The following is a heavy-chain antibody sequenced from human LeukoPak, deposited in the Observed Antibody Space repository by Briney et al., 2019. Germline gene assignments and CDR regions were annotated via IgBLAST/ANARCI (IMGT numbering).Heavy chain of an antibody. Sequence: SVKVSCKASGGTFSSYTISWVRQAPGQGLEWMGRIIPILGIANYAQKFQGRVTITADKSTSTAYMELSSLRSEDTAVYYCTTNYYGSGSYTYYFDYWGQGILVTVSS. J-gene: IGHJ4*02. D-gene: IGHD3-10*01. CDR1: GGTFSSYT. CDR3: TTNYYGSGSYTYYFDY. CDR2: IIPILGIA. V-gene: IGHV1-69*02.